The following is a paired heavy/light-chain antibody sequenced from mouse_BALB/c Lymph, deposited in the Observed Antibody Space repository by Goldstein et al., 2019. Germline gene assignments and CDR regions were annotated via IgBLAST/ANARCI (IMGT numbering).Light chain of an antibody. V-gene: IGKV10-96*01. CDR2: YTS. Sequence: DIQMTQTTSSLSASLGDRVTISCRASQDISNYLNWYQQKPDGTVKLLIYYTSRLHSGVPSRFSGSGSGTDYSLTISNLEQEDIATYFCQQGNTLWTFGGGTKLEIK. J-gene: IGKJ1*01. CDR1: QDISNY. CDR3: QQGNTLWT.
Heavy chain of an antibody. D-gene: IGHD2-3*01. Sequence: QVQLQQPGAELVRPGASVKLSCKASGYSFTSYWMNWVKQRPGQGLEWIGMIHPSDSETRLNQKFKDKATLTVDKSSSTAYMQLSSPTSEDSAVYYCARYDGYGDYYAMDYWGQGTSVTVSS. V-gene: IGHV1-61*01. CDR1: GYSFTSYW. J-gene: IGHJ4*01. CDR2: IHPSDSET. CDR3: ARYDGYGDYYAMDY.